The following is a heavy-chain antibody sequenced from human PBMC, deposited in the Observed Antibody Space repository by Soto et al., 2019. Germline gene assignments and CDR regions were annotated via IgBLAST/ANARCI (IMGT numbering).Heavy chain of an antibody. CDR1: GFTFSSYW. D-gene: IGHD3-10*01. Sequence: EVQLVESGGGLVRPGGSLRLSCAASGFTFSSYWMHWVRHAPGKGLVWVSRMNEDGGTTDYADSVQGRFTISRDNAKNTLYLQMNSLRVEDTAVYYCASDLSGRADVWGQGTTVTVSS. CDR3: ASDLSGRADV. V-gene: IGHV3-74*02. CDR2: MNEDGGTT. J-gene: IGHJ6*02.